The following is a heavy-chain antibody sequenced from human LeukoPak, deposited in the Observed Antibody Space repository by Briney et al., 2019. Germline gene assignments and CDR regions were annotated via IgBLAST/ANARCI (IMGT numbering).Heavy chain of an antibody. D-gene: IGHD3-3*01. V-gene: IGHV4-61*01. CDR3: ATMKAVRVNDFWSGYPDY. CDR1: GGSIRSTTHY. Sequence: PSETLSLTCTVSGGSIRSTTHYWSWIRQPPGKGREWIGYIYHSGTTNYNPSLRSRATISVDTSKNQFSLKLSSVTAADTTVYYCATMKAVRVNDFWSGYPDYWGQGTLVTVSS. J-gene: IGHJ4*02. CDR2: IYHSGTT.